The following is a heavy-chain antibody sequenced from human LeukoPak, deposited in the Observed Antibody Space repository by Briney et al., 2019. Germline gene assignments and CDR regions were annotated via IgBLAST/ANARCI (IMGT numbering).Heavy chain of an antibody. D-gene: IGHD2-2*01. CDR1: GFTFSDYY. V-gene: IGHV3-11*03. Sequence: GGSLRLSCAASGFTFSDYYMSWIRQAPGKGLEWVSYISSSSSYTNYADSVKGRFTISRDNAKNSLYLQMNSLRAEDTAVYYCARRLGYCSSTSCYPVDYWGQGTLVTVSS. J-gene: IGHJ4*02. CDR2: ISSSSSYT. CDR3: ARRLGYCSSTSCYPVDY.